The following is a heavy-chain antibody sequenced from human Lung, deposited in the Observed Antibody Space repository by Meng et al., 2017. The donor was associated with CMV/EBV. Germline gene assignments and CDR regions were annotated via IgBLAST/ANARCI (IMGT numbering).Heavy chain of an antibody. CDR2: IIPICGTA. CDR3: AREFGYCSSTSCPYFDY. CDR1: GTFRSYA. Sequence: GTFRSYAISGVRQAPGQGLEWMGGIIPICGTANYAQKFQGRVTITTDESTSTAYMELSSLRSEDTAVYYCAREFGYCSSTSCPYFDYWGQGTLVTVSS. V-gene: IGHV1-69*05. J-gene: IGHJ4*02. D-gene: IGHD2-2*01.